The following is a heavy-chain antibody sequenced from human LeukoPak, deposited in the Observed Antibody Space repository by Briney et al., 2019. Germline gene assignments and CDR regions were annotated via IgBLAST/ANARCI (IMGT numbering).Heavy chain of an antibody. D-gene: IGHD2-2*01. J-gene: IGHJ5*02. CDR2: ISSSGSTI. CDR1: GFTFSDYY. Sequence: GGSLRLSCAASGFTFSDYYMSWIRQAPGKGLEWVSYISSSGSTIYYADSVKGRFTISRDNAKNSLYLQMNSLRAEDTAVYYCARPYCSSTSCSNPWGQGTLVTVSS. CDR3: ARPYCSSTSCSNP. V-gene: IGHV3-11*04.